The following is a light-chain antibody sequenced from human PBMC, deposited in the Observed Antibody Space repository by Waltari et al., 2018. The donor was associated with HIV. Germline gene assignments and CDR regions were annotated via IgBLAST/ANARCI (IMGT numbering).Light chain of an antibody. CDR2: LNSGGSH. CDR3: QTWGTGIQV. CDR1: SGHSHYA. Sequence: QLVLTQSPSASASLGASVKLTCTLSSGHSHYAIAWHQQQPDKGPRYLMKLNSGGSHTKGDGIPDRFSGSSSGAERYLTISTLQSEDEADYYCQTWGTGIQVFGSGTKVTVL. J-gene: IGLJ1*01. V-gene: IGLV4-69*01.